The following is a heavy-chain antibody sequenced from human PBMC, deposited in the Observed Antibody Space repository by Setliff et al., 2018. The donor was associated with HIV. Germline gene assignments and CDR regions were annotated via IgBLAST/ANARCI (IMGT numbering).Heavy chain of an antibody. V-gene: IGHV4-34*01. J-gene: IGHJ1*01. CDR3: ARELAAAGTGFQH. CDR2: INHSGST. Sequence: NPSETLSLTCAVYGGSFSGYYWSWIRQPPGKGLEWIGEINHSGSTNYNPSLKSRVTISVDTSKNQFSLKLSSVTAADTAVYYCARELAAAGTGFQHWGQGTLVTVSS. CDR1: GGSFSGYY. D-gene: IGHD6-13*01.